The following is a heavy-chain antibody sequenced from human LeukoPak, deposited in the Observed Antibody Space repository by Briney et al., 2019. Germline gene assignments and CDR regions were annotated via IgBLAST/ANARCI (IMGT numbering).Heavy chain of an antibody. CDR3: ARVLRGRGPFDY. D-gene: IGHD3-10*01. J-gene: IGHJ4*02. CDR2: IYYSGST. CDR1: GGSISSGGYY. V-gene: IGHV4-31*03. Sequence: SETLSLTCTVSGGSISSGGYYWSWIRQHPGKGLEWIGYIYYSGSTYYNPSLKSRVTISVDTSKNQFSLKLSSVTAADTAVYYCARVLRGRGPFDYWGQGTLVTVSS.